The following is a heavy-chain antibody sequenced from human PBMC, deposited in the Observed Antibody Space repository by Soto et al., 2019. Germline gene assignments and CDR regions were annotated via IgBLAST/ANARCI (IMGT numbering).Heavy chain of an antibody. CDR3: AAIKVAVAGKRFGAFDI. J-gene: IGHJ3*02. CDR2: INPSGGST. D-gene: IGHD6-19*01. Sequence: ASVKVSCKASGYTFTSYYMHWVRQAPGQGLEWMGIINPSGGSTSYAQKFQGRVTMTRDTSTSTVYMELSSLKSEDTAVYYCAAIKVAVAGKRFGAFDIWGQGTMVTVSS. V-gene: IGHV1-46*03. CDR1: GYTFTSYY.